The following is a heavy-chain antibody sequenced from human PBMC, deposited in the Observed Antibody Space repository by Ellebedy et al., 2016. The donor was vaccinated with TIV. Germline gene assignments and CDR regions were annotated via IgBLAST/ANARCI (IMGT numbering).Heavy chain of an antibody. CDR2: INPSGGST. CDR3: ARGDSSGCTNYYYYGMDV. V-gene: IGHV1-46*01. CDR1: GYTFTSYY. Sequence: ASVKVSCXASGYTFTSYYMHWVRQAPGQGLEWMGIINPSGGSTSYAQKFQGRVTMTTDTSTSTAYMELRSLRSDDTAVYYCARGDSSGCTNYYYYGMDVWGQGTTVTVSS. J-gene: IGHJ6*02. D-gene: IGHD6-19*01.